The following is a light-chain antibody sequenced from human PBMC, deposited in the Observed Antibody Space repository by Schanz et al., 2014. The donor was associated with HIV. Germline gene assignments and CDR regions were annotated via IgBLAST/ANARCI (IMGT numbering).Light chain of an antibody. V-gene: IGKV3-20*01. Sequence: EIVMTQSPATLSLSPGERATLSCRASQSVSNNLAWYQQKPGQVPRLLIYGASTRATGVPNRFSGSGSGTDFTLTISRLEPEDFTVYYCQQYATAAFTFGPGTKVAI. CDR1: QSVSNN. J-gene: IGKJ3*01. CDR3: QQYATAAFT. CDR2: GAS.